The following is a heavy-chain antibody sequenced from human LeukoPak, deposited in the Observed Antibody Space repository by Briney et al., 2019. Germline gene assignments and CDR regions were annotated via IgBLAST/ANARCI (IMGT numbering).Heavy chain of an antibody. Sequence: GGSLRLSCVTSKFTSSYYSMNWVRQAPGQGLEWVSSISSSSSDIYYADSLKGRFTISRDNAKNSLYLQMNSLRAEDTAVYYCARAGSSSGRFDNWGQGTLVTVSA. V-gene: IGHV3-21*01. J-gene: IGHJ4*02. CDR3: ARAGSSSGRFDN. CDR1: KFTSSYYS. CDR2: ISSSSSDI. D-gene: IGHD6-19*01.